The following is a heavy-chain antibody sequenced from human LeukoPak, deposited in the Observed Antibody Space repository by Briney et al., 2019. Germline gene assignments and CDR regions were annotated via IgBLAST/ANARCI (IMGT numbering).Heavy chain of an antibody. CDR2: LSASGGST. CDR1: GFTFGTYD. V-gene: IGHV3-23*01. J-gene: IGHJ4*02. D-gene: IGHD3-22*01. CDR3: AKVRTYDSSGYYSHCFDY. Sequence: GGSLRLSCVASGFTFGTYDMDWVRQAPGKGLEWVSALSASGGSTYYADSVRGRFTISRDSSKNTVYLQMNSLRVEDTAIYYCAKVRTYDSSGYYSHCFDYWGQGTLVTVSS.